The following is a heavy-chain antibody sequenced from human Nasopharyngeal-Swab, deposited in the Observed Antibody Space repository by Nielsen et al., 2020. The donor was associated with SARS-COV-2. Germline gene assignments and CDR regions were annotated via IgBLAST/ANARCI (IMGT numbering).Heavy chain of an antibody. J-gene: IGHJ5*02. D-gene: IGHD6-19*01. CDR2: ISGDGGST. CDR1: GFTFDDYA. V-gene: IGHV3-43*02. Sequence: GGSLTLSCAASGFTFDDYAMHWVRHAPGKCLEWVSLISGDGGSTYYADSVKGRFTISRDNSKNSLYLQMNSLRTEDTALYYCAKDPRGAGAGSTWGQGTLVTVSS. CDR3: AKDPRGAGAGST.